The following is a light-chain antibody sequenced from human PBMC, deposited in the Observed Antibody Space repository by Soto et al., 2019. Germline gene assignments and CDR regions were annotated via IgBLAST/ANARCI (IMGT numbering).Light chain of an antibody. CDR3: AAWDDSLNGRL. V-gene: IGLV1-44*01. Sequence: QPVLTQPPSASGTPGQRVTISCSGGSSNIGRNTINWYQQLPGTAPKLLIYSDNQRPSGVPDRFSGSKSDTSASLAINGLQSEDEADYHCAAWDDSLNGRLFGGGTKLTVL. CDR2: SDN. CDR1: SSNIGRNT. J-gene: IGLJ3*02.